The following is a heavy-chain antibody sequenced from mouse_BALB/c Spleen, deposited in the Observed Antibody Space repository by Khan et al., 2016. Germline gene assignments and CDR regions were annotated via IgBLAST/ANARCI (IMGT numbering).Heavy chain of an antibody. J-gene: IGHJ4*01. CDR2: INTETGEP. CDR3: AMATVVAQNYYAMDY. CDR1: GYTFTDYS. Sequence: QIQLVQSGPELKKPGETVKISCKASGYTFTDYSMHWVKQAPGKGLKWMGWINTETGEPTYADDFKGRFAFSLETSASTAYLEINNLKNEDTATYFCAMATVVAQNYYAMDYWGQGTSVTVSS. V-gene: IGHV9-2-1*01. D-gene: IGHD1-1*01.